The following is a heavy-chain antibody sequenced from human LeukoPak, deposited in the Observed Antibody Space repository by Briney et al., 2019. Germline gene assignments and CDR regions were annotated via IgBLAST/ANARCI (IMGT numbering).Heavy chain of an antibody. Sequence: PGGSLRLSSAASEFIFSDYAMDWVRQAPGKGLEWVAIISDYGSNRYYADSVRGRFTISRDNSKNTLYLQMNNLRAEDTAVYYCARTHDYGDSRDAFDVWGQGTMVTVSS. CDR2: ISDYGSNR. CDR1: EFIFSDYA. CDR3: ARTHDYGDSRDAFDV. V-gene: IGHV3-30*04. D-gene: IGHD4-17*01. J-gene: IGHJ3*01.